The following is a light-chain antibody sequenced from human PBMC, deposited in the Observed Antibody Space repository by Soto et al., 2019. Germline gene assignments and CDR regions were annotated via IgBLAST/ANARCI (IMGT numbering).Light chain of an antibody. J-gene: IGKJ5*01. CDR2: GAS. CDR3: QEYGSSPIA. CDR1: QSVSSSY. Sequence: EMVLTQSPGTLSLSPGERATLSCRASQSVSSSYLAWYQQKPGQAPRLLIYGASSRATAIRDRFSGSRSSTAFSVTISRLEPEEFAVDYCQEYGSSPIAFGQGKRLESK. V-gene: IGKV3-20*01.